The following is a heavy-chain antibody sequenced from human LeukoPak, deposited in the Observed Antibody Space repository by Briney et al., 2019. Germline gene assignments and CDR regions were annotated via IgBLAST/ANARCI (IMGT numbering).Heavy chain of an antibody. V-gene: IGHV3-66*04. CDR3: ARQGYDSGFDY. CDR1: GFSFSRYY. J-gene: IGHJ4*01. CDR2: LFSGGDT. D-gene: IGHD5-12*01. Sequence: GGSLRLSCAASGFSFSRYYMSWVRQAPGKGLGWVSVLFSGGDTYYADSVKDRFSISRDSSRETLFLQMNSLRADDTAVYYCARQGYDSGFDYWGHGTMVTVSS.